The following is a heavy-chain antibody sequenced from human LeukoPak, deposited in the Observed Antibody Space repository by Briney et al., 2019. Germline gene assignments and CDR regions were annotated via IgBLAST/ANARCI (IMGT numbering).Heavy chain of an antibody. CDR2: INAGNGNT. V-gene: IGHV1-3*01. CDR1: GYTFTSYA. D-gene: IGHD4-17*01. CDR3: ARFAGYGDYAHFDY. Sequence: ASVKVSCKASGYTFTSYAMHWVRQAPGQRLEWMGWINAGNGNTKYSQRFQGRVTITRDTSASTAYMELSSLRSEDTAVYYCARFAGYGDYAHFDYWGQGTLVTVSS. J-gene: IGHJ4*02.